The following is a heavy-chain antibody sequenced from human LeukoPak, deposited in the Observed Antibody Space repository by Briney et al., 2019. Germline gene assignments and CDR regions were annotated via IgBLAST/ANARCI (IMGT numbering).Heavy chain of an antibody. CDR1: RYTFTSYD. CDR3: ARGPDRYSPPFDY. CDR2: MNPNTGRT. V-gene: IGHV1-8*01. Sequence: ASVKVSCKASRYTFTSYDINWVREAAGQGLEWMGWMNPNTGRTGFAQKFQGRLTMTRDTSISTAYMELSSLRSEDTAVYYCARGPDRYSPPFDYWGQGTLVTVSS. D-gene: IGHD3-9*01. J-gene: IGHJ4*02.